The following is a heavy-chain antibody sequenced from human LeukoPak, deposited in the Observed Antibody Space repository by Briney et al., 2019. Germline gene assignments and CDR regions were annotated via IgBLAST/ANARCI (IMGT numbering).Heavy chain of an antibody. CDR2: IYTSGST. Sequence: SETLSLTCSVSGGSISSGSYYWSWIRQPAGKGLEWIGRIYTSGSTNYNPSLKSRVTISVDTSKNQFSLKLSSVTAADTAVYYCARVDYTIFGVVIIRAFDIWGQGTMVTVSS. CDR1: GGSISSGSYY. CDR3: ARVDYTIFGVVIIRAFDI. V-gene: IGHV4-61*02. D-gene: IGHD3-3*01. J-gene: IGHJ3*02.